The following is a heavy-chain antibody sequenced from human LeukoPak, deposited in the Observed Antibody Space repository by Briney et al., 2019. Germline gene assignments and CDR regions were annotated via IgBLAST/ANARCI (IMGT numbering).Heavy chain of an antibody. CDR1: GFTFSSYS. V-gene: IGHV3-21*01. D-gene: IGHD2-2*01. CDR3: AKGGRGIVVVPAAKGFDY. Sequence: GGSLRLSCAASGFTFSSYSMNWVRQAPGKGLEWVSSISSSSSYIYYADSVKGRFTISRDNSKNTLYLQMNSLRAEDTAVYYCAKGGRGIVVVPAAKGFDYWGQGTLVTVSS. J-gene: IGHJ4*02. CDR2: ISSSSSYI.